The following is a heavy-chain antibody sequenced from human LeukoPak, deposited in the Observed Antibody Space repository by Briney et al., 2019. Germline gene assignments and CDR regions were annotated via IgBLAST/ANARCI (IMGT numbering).Heavy chain of an antibody. CDR2: INPNGGST. V-gene: IGHV1-46*01. D-gene: IGHD3-10*01. CDR3: ARAMVRGVSNPFDY. CDR1: AYTFTNYY. J-gene: IGHJ4*02. Sequence: ASVKVSCKASAYTFTNYYIHWVRQAPGQGLEWMGIINPNGGSTSYAQKFQGRVTMTRDTSTSTVYMELSSLRSEDTAVYYCARAMVRGVSNPFDYWGQGTLVTVSS.